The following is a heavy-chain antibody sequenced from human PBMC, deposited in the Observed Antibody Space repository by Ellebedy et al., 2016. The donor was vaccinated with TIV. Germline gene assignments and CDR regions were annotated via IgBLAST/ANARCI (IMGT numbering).Heavy chain of an antibody. D-gene: IGHD5-18*01. V-gene: IGHV3-53*01. CDR3: AGGRAYSYGYFDF. Sequence: GESLKISCAASGFTVSSAYMSWVRQAPGKGLEWVSVIFSGGSTYYADSVKGRFTISRDNSKNTLYLQMNSLRAEDTALYYCAGGRAYSYGYFDFWGQGTLVTVSS. CDR2: IFSGGST. J-gene: IGHJ4*02. CDR1: GFTVSSAY.